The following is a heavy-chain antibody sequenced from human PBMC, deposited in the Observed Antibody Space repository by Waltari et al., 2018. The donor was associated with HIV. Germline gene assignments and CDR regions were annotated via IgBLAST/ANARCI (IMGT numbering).Heavy chain of an antibody. CDR1: GGSFSGYY. CDR2: VNHVGRT. J-gene: IGHJ6*01. Sequence: QVHLEQWGTGLLRPSETLSLTCAVYGGSFSGYYWRWIRQSPGWGLEWIGEVNHVGRTNYSPSLKGRVTVSVDTSKNQFSLTMRSVTAADTAVYYCARDSAPGLAVDDDDGEFFYYGLDVWGQGTTVTVSS. CDR3: ARDSAPGLAVDDDDGEFFYYGLDV. D-gene: IGHD6-19*01. V-gene: IGHV4-34*01.